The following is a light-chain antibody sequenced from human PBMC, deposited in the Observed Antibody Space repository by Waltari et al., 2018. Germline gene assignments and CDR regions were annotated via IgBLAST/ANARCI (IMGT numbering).Light chain of an antibody. CDR2: EVS. Sequence: QSALHKPASGSGSPGQAIPISGTGTSSDVGGYNNVSWYQQTPGKAPKLLIYEVSNRPSGVSNRFSGSKSGNTASLTISGLQAEDEADYYCSSYTSSSPVVFGGGTKLTVL. V-gene: IGLV2-14*01. J-gene: IGLJ2*01. CDR1: SSDVGGYNN. CDR3: SSYTSSSPVV.